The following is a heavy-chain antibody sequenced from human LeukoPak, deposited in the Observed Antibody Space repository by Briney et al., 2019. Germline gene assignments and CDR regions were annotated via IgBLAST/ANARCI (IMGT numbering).Heavy chain of an antibody. Sequence: SETLSLTCAVYGGSFSGYYWSWIRQPPGKGLEWIGYIYYSGSTNYNPSLKSRVTISVDTSKNQFSLKLSSVTAADTAVYYCARVKAAALRTFDPWGQGTLVTVSS. V-gene: IGHV4-59*01. CDR3: ARVKAAALRTFDP. CDR2: IYYSGST. CDR1: GGSFSGYY. J-gene: IGHJ5*02. D-gene: IGHD6-13*01.